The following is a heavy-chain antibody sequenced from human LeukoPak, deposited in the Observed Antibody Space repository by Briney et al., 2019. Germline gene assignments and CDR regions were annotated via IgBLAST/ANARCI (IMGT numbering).Heavy chain of an antibody. CDR3: ARGNDILTSYYGIDD. V-gene: IGHV1-46*01. CDR2: INPSGGST. CDR1: GYTFTSYY. J-gene: IGHJ4*02. D-gene: IGHD3-9*01. Sequence: GASVKASCKASGYTFTSYYIHWVRQAPGQGLKWMGRINPSGGSTGYAQEFQGRVTMTRDMSTSTVYMELSSLRSEDTAVYYCARGNDILTSYYGIDDWGQGTLVTVSS.